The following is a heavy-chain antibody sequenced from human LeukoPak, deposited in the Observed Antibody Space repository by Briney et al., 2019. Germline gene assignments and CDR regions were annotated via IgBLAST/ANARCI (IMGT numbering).Heavy chain of an antibody. CDR1: GYSFTRYW. CDR3: ARGYSSSWYYFDY. CDR2: IYPGDSDT. J-gene: IGHJ4*02. Sequence: GQSLHISCKGSGYSFTRYWIGWARQMPGKGLGWMGIIYPGDSDTRYSPSFQGQVTISADKSIRTAYLQWSSLKASDTATYYCARGYSSSWYYFDYWGQGTLVTVSS. V-gene: IGHV5-51*01. D-gene: IGHD6-13*01.